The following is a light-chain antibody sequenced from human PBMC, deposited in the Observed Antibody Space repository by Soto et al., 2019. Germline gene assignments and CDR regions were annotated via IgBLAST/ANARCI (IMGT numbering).Light chain of an antibody. J-gene: IGLJ1*01. CDR3: GSWDSSLSAYV. CDR1: SSNIGGNS. Sequence: TQPRTVTADLAQKVAISKNGSSSNIGGNSVSWYQQLPGTAPKLLIYDDNKRPSGIPDRFSGSKSGTSATLGITGFQTGDEADYYCGSWDSSLSAYVFGTGTKV. CDR2: DDN. V-gene: IGLV1-51*01.